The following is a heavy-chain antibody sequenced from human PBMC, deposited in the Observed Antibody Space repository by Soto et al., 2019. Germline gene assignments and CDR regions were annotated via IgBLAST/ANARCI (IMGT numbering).Heavy chain of an antibody. Sequence: GESLKISCKGSGYSFTSYWISWVRQMPGKGLEWMGRIDPSDSYTNYSPSFQGHVTISADKSISTAYLQWSSLKASDTAMYYCARQHGSSSGGRYYYYYGMDVWGQGTTVTVSS. CDR1: GYSFTSYW. D-gene: IGHD6-6*01. CDR3: ARQHGSSSGGRYYYYYGMDV. CDR2: IDPSDSYT. J-gene: IGHJ6*02. V-gene: IGHV5-10-1*01.